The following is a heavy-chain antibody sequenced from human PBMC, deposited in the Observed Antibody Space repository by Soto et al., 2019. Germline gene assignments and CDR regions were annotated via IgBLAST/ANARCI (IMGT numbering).Heavy chain of an antibody. CDR1: GDSIRSGNHY. CDR2: IYYSGST. J-gene: IGHJ4*02. Sequence: PSETLSLTCTVSGDSIRSGNHYWSWIRQPPGKGLEWIGYIYYSGSTYNNPSLRSRVSMSIDTSKDQFSLKLKSVTAADTALYFCARQRTSVVTQAYFDVWGPGSLVTVSS. D-gene: IGHD2-21*02. V-gene: IGHV4-39*01. CDR3: ARQRTSVVTQAYFDV.